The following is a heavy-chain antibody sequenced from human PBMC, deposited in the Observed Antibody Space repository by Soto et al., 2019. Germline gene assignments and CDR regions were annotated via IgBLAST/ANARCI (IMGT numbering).Heavy chain of an antibody. CDR1: GYTFTSYA. CDR3: ARVYGDSAGVDY. V-gene: IGHV1-3*05. D-gene: IGHD4-17*01. Sequence: QVQLVQSGAEEKKPGASVKVSCKASGYTFTSYAMHWVRQAPGQRLEWMGWINAGNGNTKYSQKFQGRVTITRDTSASTAYMELSSLRSEDTAVYYCARVYGDSAGVDYWGQGTLVTVSS. CDR2: INAGNGNT. J-gene: IGHJ4*02.